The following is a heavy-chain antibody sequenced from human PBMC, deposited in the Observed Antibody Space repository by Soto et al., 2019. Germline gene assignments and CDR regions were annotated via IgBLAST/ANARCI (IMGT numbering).Heavy chain of an antibody. Sequence: QVQLVQSGAEVKKPGASVKVSCKASGYTFTSYGISWVRQAPGQGLEWMGWISAYNGNTNYAQKLQGRVTMTTDTSTTRASMELRSLRSDDTAVYYCARESSSSCHDYWGQGTLVTVSS. J-gene: IGHJ4*02. V-gene: IGHV1-18*01. CDR1: GYTFTSYG. D-gene: IGHD6-13*01. CDR2: ISAYNGNT. CDR3: ARESSSSCHDY.